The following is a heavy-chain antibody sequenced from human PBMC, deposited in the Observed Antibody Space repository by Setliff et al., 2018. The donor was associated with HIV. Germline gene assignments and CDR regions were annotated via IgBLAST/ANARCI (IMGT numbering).Heavy chain of an antibody. CDR1: GGSFSGYH. CDR3: VRGPQWLVQKGRVYYFDY. V-gene: IGHV4-34*01. CDR2: INHTGNT. J-gene: IGHJ4*02. Sequence: SETLSLTCAVYGGSFSGYHWNWIRQFPGKGLEWIGEINHTGNTQYNPSLKSRVTMSEETSKNQVSLKLNSMTAADTAVYFCVRGPQWLVQKGRVYYFDYWGQGTLVTVSS. D-gene: IGHD6-19*01.